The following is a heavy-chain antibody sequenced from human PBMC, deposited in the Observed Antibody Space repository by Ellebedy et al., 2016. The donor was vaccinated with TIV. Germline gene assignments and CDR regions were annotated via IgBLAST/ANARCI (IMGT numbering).Heavy chain of an antibody. CDR1: GFTLSGYW. Sequence: PGGSLRLSCAASGFTLSGYWMHWVRQVPGKGLMLVSRINTDGSSTSYADSVEGRFTITRDNAKKTLYLEMSSLRPEDTAVYYCTRESFRYFDWDLWGQGTLVTVSS. D-gene: IGHD3-9*01. CDR2: INTDGSST. V-gene: IGHV3-74*01. CDR3: TRESFRYFDWDL. J-gene: IGHJ4*02.